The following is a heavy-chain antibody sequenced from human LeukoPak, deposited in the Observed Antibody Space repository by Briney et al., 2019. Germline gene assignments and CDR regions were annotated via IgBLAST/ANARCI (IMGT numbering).Heavy chain of an antibody. Sequence: PGGSLRLSCAASGFPFSNYWMHWVRQAPGKGLVWVSRMNSDGSSTSYADSVRGRFTISRDNAKNTLYLQMNSLRAEDAAVYYCATVSRSSGRGYFDYWGPGTLVTASS. J-gene: IGHJ4*02. CDR2: MNSDGSST. CDR3: ATVSRSSGRGYFDY. CDR1: GFPFSNYW. V-gene: IGHV3-74*01. D-gene: IGHD6-19*01.